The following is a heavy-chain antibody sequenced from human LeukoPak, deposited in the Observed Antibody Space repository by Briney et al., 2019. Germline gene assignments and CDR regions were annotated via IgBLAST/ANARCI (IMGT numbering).Heavy chain of an antibody. V-gene: IGHV4-39*02. CDR1: GGSISSSSYY. CDR3: AREGGFYRPLDY. Sequence: SETLSLTCTVSGGSISSSSYYWGWIRQPPGKGLEWIGRIYHSGITYYNPSLKSRVTISVDTSKNHFSLKLSSVTAADTAVYYCAREGGFYRPLDYSGQGTLVTVSS. J-gene: IGHJ4*02. CDR2: IYHSGIT. D-gene: IGHD3-3*01.